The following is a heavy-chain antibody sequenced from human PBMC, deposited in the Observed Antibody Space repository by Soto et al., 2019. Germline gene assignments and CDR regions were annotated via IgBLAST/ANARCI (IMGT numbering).Heavy chain of an antibody. V-gene: IGHV5-51*01. Sequence: GESLKISCQGSGYTFATHWIAWVRPMPGKGLEWMGIIYPGDSDTRYSPSFQGQVTISADKSFSTAYLQWSSLKASDTAIYFCARLELTGLDNWGQGTPVTVSS. D-gene: IGHD3-9*01. J-gene: IGHJ4*02. CDR1: GYTFATHW. CDR3: ARLELTGLDN. CDR2: IYPGDSDT.